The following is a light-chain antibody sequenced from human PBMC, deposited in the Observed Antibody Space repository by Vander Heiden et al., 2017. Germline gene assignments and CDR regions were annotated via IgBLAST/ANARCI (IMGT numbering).Light chain of an antibody. CDR1: QGINSY. J-gene: IGKJ2*01. CDR3: QQYSSYPHT. Sequence: PSSFSASKRDRVTITCRASQGINSYLAWYQQKPGKAPKLLIDAASTLQSGVTSRFSGSGSGTDFTLTISCLQSEDFATYYCQQYSSYPHTFGQGTKLEIK. V-gene: IGKV1-8*01. CDR2: AAS.